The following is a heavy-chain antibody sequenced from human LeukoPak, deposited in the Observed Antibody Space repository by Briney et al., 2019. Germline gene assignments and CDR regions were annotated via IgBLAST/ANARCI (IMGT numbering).Heavy chain of an antibody. CDR2: ISGSGGST. CDR1: GFTFSSYA. V-gene: IGHV3-23*01. J-gene: IGHJ4*02. CDR3: AKGGRSSGWYPPNFDY. D-gene: IGHD6-19*01. Sequence: PGGSLRLSCAASGFTFSSYAMSWVRQAPGKGLEWVSAISGSGGSTYYADSVKGRFTISRDNSKNTLYLQMNSLRAEDTAVYYCAKGGRSSGWYPPNFDYWGQGTLVTVSS.